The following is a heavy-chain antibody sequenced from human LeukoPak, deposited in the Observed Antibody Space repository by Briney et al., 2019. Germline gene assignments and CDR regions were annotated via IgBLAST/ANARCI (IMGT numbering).Heavy chain of an antibody. CDR3: ARATSANEYSYGFHFDY. Sequence: GASVKVSCKASGTTFRSYAINWVRQAPGQGLEWMGAIIPTFGTVKCAQKFQGRVTMTADESTSTAYMDLSSLRSDDTAVYFCARATSANEYSYGFHFDYWGQGTLVTVSS. D-gene: IGHD5-18*01. CDR2: IIPTFGTV. J-gene: IGHJ4*02. V-gene: IGHV1-69*13. CDR1: GTTFRSYA.